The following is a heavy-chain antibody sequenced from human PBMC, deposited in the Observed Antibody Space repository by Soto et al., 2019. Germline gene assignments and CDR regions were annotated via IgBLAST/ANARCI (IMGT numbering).Heavy chain of an antibody. CDR2: IYYRSKWHN. J-gene: IGHJ6*02. D-gene: IGHD5-12*01. V-gene: IGHV6-1*01. CDR3: ARDDLVATAEDSYYGMDV. Sequence: PSPTLSLTCAISGDSVSSNSAAWNWIRQSPSRGLEWLGRIYYRSKWHNDYAVSVKSRMTINPDTSKNQFSLQLNSVTPEDTAVYYCARDDLVATAEDSYYGMDVWGQGTTVTVSS. CDR1: GDSVSSNSAA.